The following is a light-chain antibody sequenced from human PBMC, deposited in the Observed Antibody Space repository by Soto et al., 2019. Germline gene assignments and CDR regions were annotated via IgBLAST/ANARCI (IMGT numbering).Light chain of an antibody. CDR3: QQYGSSYT. J-gene: IGKJ2*01. V-gene: IGKV3-20*01. CDR1: QSVSSAY. Sequence: EIVLTQSPGTLSLSPGERATLSCRASQSVSSAYLAWYQQKTGQAPRLLIYGASSRATGIPDRFSGSWSVTDFPLTIRRLEPEDCAVYYCQQYGSSYTFGQGTKLEIK. CDR2: GAS.